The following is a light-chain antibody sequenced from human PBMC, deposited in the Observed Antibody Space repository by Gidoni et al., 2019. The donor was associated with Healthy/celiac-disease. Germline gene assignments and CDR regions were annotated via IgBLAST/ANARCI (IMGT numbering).Light chain of an antibody. V-gene: IGKV3-20*01. CDR3: QPYGSSPWT. Sequence: EIVLTQSPGTLSLSPGERATLSCRASQSVSSSNLAWYQQTPGQAPRLLIYGASSRATGIPDRFRGRGSGTHFTLTISRLEPEDFAVYYCQPYGSSPWTFGQGTKVEIK. J-gene: IGKJ1*01. CDR2: GAS. CDR1: QSVSSSN.